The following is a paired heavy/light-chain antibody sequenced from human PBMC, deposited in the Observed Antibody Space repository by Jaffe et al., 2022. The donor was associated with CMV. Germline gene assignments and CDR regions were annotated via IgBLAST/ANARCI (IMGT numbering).Light chain of an antibody. V-gene: IGKV3-20*01. J-gene: IGKJ1*01. CDR1: QSISSSY. Sequence: EIVLTQSPGTLPLSPGERATLSCRASQSISSSYLAWYHQKPGQAPRLLIYGASNRASGIPDRFIGSGSGTDFTLTISRLEPEDFAVYYCQLYGSSPPVWSFGQGTKVEI. CDR2: GAS. CDR3: QLYGSSPPVWS.
Heavy chain of an antibody. V-gene: IGHV3-48*03. Sequence: EVQLVESGGGLVQPGGSLRLSCAASGFTFSAYEINWVRQAPGKGLEWISYISTRGITIYYADSVKGRFAISRDNAKNLLYLQMNSLRPEDTAVYYCARGDQKSVAFDIWGQGTMVTVSS. CDR2: ISTRGITI. CDR3: ARGDQKSVAFDI. J-gene: IGHJ3*02. CDR1: GFTFSAYE.